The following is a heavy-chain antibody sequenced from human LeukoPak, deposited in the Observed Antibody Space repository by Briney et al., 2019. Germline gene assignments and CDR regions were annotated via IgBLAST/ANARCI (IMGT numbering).Heavy chain of an antibody. V-gene: IGHV4-4*02. CDR2: IYHSGST. D-gene: IGHD3-10*01. CDR3: ARVRGSGSYYMAFDY. Sequence: SETLSLTCAVSGGSISSSNWWSWVRQPPGKGLEWIGEIYHSGSTNYNPSLKSRVTISVDKSKNQFSLKLSSVTAADTAVYYCARVRGSGSYYMAFDYRGQGTLVTVSS. CDR1: GGSISSSNW. J-gene: IGHJ4*02.